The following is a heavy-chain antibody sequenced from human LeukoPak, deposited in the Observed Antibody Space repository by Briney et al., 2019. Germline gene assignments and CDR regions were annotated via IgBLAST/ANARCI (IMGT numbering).Heavy chain of an antibody. V-gene: IGHV3-74*01. D-gene: IGHD3-10*01. CDR3: STGSGHAFDI. Sequence: PGGSLRLSCAASGFTFSSYWMHWVRQAPGKGLVWVSRINSDGSSTSYADSVEGRFTISRDNAKNTLYLQMNSLRAEDTAVYYCSTGSGHAFDIWGQGTMVTVSS. CDR1: GFTFSSYW. J-gene: IGHJ3*02. CDR2: INSDGSST.